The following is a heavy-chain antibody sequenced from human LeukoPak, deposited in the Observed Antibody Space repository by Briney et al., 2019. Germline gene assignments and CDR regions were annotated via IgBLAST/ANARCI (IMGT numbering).Heavy chain of an antibody. J-gene: IGHJ5*02. V-gene: IGHV3-30*04. CDR1: GFTFSSYA. CDR3: ARDLEYYDYVWGSYRPGWFDP. CDR2: ISYDGSNK. Sequence: GGSLRLSCAASGFTFSSYAMHWVRQAPGKGLEWVAVISYDGSNKYYADSVKGRFTISRDNSKNTLYLQMNSLRAEDTAVYYCARDLEYYDYVWGSYRPGWFDPWGQGTLVTVSS. D-gene: IGHD3-16*02.